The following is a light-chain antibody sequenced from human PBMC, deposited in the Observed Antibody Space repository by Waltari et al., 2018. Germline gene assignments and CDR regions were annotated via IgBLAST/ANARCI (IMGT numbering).Light chain of an antibody. CDR2: VNSDGSH. CDR3: QTGGHGTWV. Sequence: QLVPTQSPSASASLGASVKLTCTLSSGHSSNVVAWLQQRPEKGPRYLMKVNSDGSHTKGDEIPDRFSGSSSGAERYLTISSLQSEDEADYFCQTGGHGTWVFGGGTKLTVL. CDR1: SGHSSNV. J-gene: IGLJ3*02. V-gene: IGLV4-69*01.